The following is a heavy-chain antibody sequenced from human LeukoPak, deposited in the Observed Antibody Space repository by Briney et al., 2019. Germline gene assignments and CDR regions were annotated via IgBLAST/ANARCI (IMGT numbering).Heavy chain of an antibody. CDR2: IVGDSTDT. Sequence: GTSVTVSCTASGFTFTSSSIQWIRQARGQRLEWIGWIVGDSTDTYYAQRFQERVTIARDMSTSTAYLELSSLRSEDTAVYYCAADPDTTMAFDCWGQGTLVTVSS. CDR1: GFTFTSSS. V-gene: IGHV1-58*02. CDR3: AADPDTTMAFDC. J-gene: IGHJ4*02. D-gene: IGHD5-18*01.